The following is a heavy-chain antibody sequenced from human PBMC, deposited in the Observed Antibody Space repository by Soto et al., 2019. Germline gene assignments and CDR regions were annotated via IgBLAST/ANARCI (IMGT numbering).Heavy chain of an antibody. V-gene: IGHV3-23*01. CDR3: AKDGSYSGSYPRYFDY. D-gene: IGHD1-26*01. Sequence: EVQLLESGGGLVQPGGSLRLSCAASGFTFSSYAMSWVRQAPGKGLEWVSAISGSGGGTYYADSVKGRFTISRDNSKNTLYLQMNSLRAEDTAVYYCAKDGSYSGSYPRYFDYWGQGTLVTVSS. CDR2: ISGSGGGT. J-gene: IGHJ4*02. CDR1: GFTFSSYA.